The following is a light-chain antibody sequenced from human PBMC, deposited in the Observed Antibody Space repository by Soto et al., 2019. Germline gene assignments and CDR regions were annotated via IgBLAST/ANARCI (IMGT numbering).Light chain of an antibody. V-gene: IGLV2-14*01. CDR3: TSYTSSGTWV. CDR2: EVS. J-gene: IGLJ3*02. Sequence: QSVLTQPASVSGSLGQSMTISCTGTSSDVGGYNSVPWYQQHPGKAPKLMIYEVSNRPSGVSNRFSASKSGNTASLTISGLQTEDETDYYCTSYTSSGTWVFGGGTKVTVL. CDR1: SSDVGGYNS.